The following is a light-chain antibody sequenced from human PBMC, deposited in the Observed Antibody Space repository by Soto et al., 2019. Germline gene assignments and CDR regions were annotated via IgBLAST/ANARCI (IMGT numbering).Light chain of an antibody. J-gene: IGLJ3*02. CDR2: DDS. Sequence: SYELTQPPSVSVAPGQTARITCGGNNIGSKSVHWYQQKPGQAPVLVVYDDSDRPSGIPERFSGSNSGNTATLTISRGEAGDEADYYCQVWDSSSDQPGVFGGGTKLTVL. CDR3: QVWDSSSDQPGV. V-gene: IGLV3-21*02. CDR1: NIGSKS.